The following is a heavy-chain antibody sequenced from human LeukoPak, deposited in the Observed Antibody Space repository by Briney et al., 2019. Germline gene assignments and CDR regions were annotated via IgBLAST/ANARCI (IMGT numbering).Heavy chain of an antibody. CDR1: GYTFTGYY. V-gene: IGHV1-2*02. D-gene: IGHD1-26*01. Sequence: GASVKVSCKASGYTFTGYYMHWVRQAPGQGLEWMGWINPNSGGTNYAQKFQGRVTMTRDTSISTAYMELSRLRSDDTAVYYCARESSGSYYYGMDVWGQGTTDTVSS. CDR2: INPNSGGT. CDR3: ARESSGSYYYGMDV. J-gene: IGHJ6*02.